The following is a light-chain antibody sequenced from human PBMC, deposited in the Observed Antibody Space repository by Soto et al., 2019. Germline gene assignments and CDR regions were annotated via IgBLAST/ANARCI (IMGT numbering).Light chain of an antibody. Sequence: DIQMTQSPSTLSAYVGERVTITCRASQSISPWLAWYQKKPGKAPNLLIYRASNLQTGVPSRFSGNGSGTEFTLAINSLQPDDFATYYCQQYRSRPYTFGQGTKLEIE. CDR2: RAS. CDR3: QQYRSRPYT. CDR1: QSISPW. J-gene: IGKJ2*01. V-gene: IGKV1-5*03.